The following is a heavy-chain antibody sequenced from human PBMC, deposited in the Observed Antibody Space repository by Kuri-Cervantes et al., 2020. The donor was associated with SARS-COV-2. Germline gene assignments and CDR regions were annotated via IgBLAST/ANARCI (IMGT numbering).Heavy chain of an antibody. CDR3: ARDLSGYPVDY. J-gene: IGHJ4*02. CDR1: GFTFSSYA. V-gene: IGHV3-30-3*01. D-gene: IGHD3-22*01. Sequence: GGSLRLSCAASGFTFSSYAMHWVRQAPGKGLEWVAVISYDGSNKYYADSVKGRFTISRDNSKNTLYLQMNSLRAEDTAVYYCARDLSGYPVDYWGQGTLVTVSS. CDR2: ISYDGSNK.